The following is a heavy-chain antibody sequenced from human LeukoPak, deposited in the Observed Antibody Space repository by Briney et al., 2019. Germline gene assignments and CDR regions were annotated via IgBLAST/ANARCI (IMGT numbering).Heavy chain of an antibody. D-gene: IGHD6-19*01. CDR1: GYTFTSYA. CDR2: INAGNGNT. V-gene: IGHV1-3*01. CDR3: ARGTQWLLYNWFDP. J-gene: IGHJ5*02. Sequence: ASVKVSCKASGYTFTSYAMHWVRQAPGQRLEWMGWINAGNGNTKYSQKFQGRVTITRDTSASTAYMELSSLRSEDTAVYYCARGTQWLLYNWFDPWGQGTLVTVSS.